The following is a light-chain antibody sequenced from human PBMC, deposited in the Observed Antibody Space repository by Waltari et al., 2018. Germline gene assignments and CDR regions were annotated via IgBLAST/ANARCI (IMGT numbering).Light chain of an antibody. CDR3: QSYDISLSVL. V-gene: IGLV1-40*01. Sequence: QSVLTQPPSVSGAPGQRVTISCTGSSSNIGAGYVVHWYQQLPGTAPKLLILGNSNRPSGVPDRFSGSKSGTSASLAITGLQAEDEADYYCQSYDISLSVLFGGGTKLTVL. J-gene: IGLJ2*01. CDR2: GNS. CDR1: SSNIGAGYV.